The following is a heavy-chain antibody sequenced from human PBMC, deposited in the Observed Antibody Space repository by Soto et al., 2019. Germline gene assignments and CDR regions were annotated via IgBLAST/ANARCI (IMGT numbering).Heavy chain of an antibody. CDR2: ISAHNGNT. J-gene: IGHJ4*02. D-gene: IGHD3-22*01. CDR1: GYTFTNYG. CDR3: VRARHYYESSGFFDY. V-gene: IGHV1-18*04. Sequence: ASVKVSCKASGYTFTNYGISWVRQAPGQGLEWMGWISAHNGNTNYAQKLQGRVTMTTDTSTSTAYMELRSLRSDDTAVYYCVRARHYYESSGFFDYWGRGTLVTVSS.